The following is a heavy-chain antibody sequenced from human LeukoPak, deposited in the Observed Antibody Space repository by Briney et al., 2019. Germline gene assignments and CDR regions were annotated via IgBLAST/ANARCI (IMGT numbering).Heavy chain of an antibody. J-gene: IGHJ3*01. CDR2: IWSNGSKS. Sequence: GRSLRLSCAASGFSISNYGMHWVRQAPGKGLEWVTSIWSNGSKSHYLHSVKGRFTVSRDHSTNTLYPRMDSLRAEDTAVYHCARDESGKDNAFDLWGQGTVVTVSS. CDR3: ARDESGKDNAFDL. CDR1: GFSISNYG. V-gene: IGHV3-33*01. D-gene: IGHD6-25*01.